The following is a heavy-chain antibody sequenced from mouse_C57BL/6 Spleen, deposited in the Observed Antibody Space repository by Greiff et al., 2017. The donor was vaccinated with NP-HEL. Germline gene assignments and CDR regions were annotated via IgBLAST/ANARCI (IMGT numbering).Heavy chain of an antibody. D-gene: IGHD2-2*01. CDR1: GYSFTGYY. Sequence: EVKLQQSGPELVKPGASVKISCKASGYSFTGYYMNWVKQSPEKSLEWIGEINPSTGGTTYNQKFKAKATLTVDKSSSTAYMQLKSLTSEDSAVYYCARFMVTTGYFDYWGQGTTLTVSS. V-gene: IGHV1-42*01. CDR3: ARFMVTTGYFDY. J-gene: IGHJ2*01. CDR2: INPSTGGT.